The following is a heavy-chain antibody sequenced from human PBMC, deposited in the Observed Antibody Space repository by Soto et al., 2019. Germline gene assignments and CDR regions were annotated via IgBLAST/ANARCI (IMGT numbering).Heavy chain of an antibody. CDR3: ARDRGCSSTSCSGGWFDP. J-gene: IGHJ5*02. CDR1: GGTFSSYA. D-gene: IGHD2-2*01. CDR2: IIPIFGTA. V-gene: IGHV1-69*13. Sequence: ASVKVSCKASGGTFSSYAISWVRQAPGQGLEWMGGIIPIFGTANYAQKFQGRVTITADESTSTAYMELRSLRSDDTAVYYCARDRGCSSTSCSGGWFDPWGQGTQVTVSS.